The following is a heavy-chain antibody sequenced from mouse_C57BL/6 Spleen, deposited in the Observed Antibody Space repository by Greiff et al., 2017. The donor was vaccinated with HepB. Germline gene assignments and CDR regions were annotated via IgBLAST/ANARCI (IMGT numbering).Heavy chain of an antibody. J-gene: IGHJ4*01. CDR2: IWTGGGT. Sequence: VQVVESGPGLVAPSQSLSITCTVSGFSLTSYAISWVRQPPGKGLEWLGVIWTGGGTNYNSALKSRLSISKDNSKSQVFLKMNSLQTDDTARYYCASPDYDEDYYAMDYWGQGTSVTVSS. CDR3: ASPDYDEDYYAMDY. D-gene: IGHD2-4*01. V-gene: IGHV2-9-1*01. CDR1: GFSLTSYA.